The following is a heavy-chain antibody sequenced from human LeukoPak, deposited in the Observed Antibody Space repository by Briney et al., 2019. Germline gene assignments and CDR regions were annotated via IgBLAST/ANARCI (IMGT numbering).Heavy chain of an antibody. Sequence: PSETLSLTCTVSGGSISSYYWSWIRQPPGKGLEWIGYIYYSGSTNYNPSLKSRVTISVDTSKNQFYMKLSSVTAADTAVYYCARHETCGGDCYSGWFAPWGQGTLVTVSS. CDR2: IYYSGST. V-gene: IGHV4-59*08. J-gene: IGHJ5*02. D-gene: IGHD2-21*01. CDR1: GGSISSYY. CDR3: ARHETCGGDCYSGWFAP.